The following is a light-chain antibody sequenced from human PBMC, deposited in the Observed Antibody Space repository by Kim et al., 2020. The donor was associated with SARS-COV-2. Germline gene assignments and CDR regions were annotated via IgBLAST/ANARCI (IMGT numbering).Light chain of an antibody. V-gene: IGKV3-15*01. CDR1: QSVSSN. Sequence: EIVLTQSPATLSVSAGERATLSCRASQSVSSNLAWYQQKPGQAPRLLIYGASTRATGVTARFSGSGSGTEFTLTISSLQSEDFAVYHCQQYNNWPETFGRGTKVDIK. CDR2: GAS. J-gene: IGKJ1*01. CDR3: QQYNNWPET.